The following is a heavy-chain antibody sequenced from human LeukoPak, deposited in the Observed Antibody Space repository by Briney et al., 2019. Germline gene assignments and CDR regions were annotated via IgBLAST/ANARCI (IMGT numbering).Heavy chain of an antibody. J-gene: IGHJ1*01. Sequence: SETLSLTCAVYGGSFSGYYWSWIRQPPGKGLEWIGEINHSGSTNYNPSLKSRVTISVDTSKDQFSLKLSSVTAADTAVYYCARNNSPQRHFQHWGQGTLVTVSS. D-gene: IGHD2/OR15-2a*01. CDR1: GGSFSGYY. CDR3: ARNNSPQRHFQH. CDR2: INHSGST. V-gene: IGHV4-34*01.